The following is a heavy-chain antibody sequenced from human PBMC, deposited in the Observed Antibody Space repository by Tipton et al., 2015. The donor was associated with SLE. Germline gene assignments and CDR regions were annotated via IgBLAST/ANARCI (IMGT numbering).Heavy chain of an antibody. CDR2: INHSGSH. CDR1: GGSFSGYY. V-gene: IGHV4-34*01. Sequence: LRLSCAVYGGSFSGYYWSWNRQPPGKGLGWIGEINHSGSHNNNPSLKSRVTISVDTSKNQFPLKLSSVTAADTAVYYCARSVATAGDAFEIWGQGTMVTVSS. CDR3: ARSVATAGDAFEI. J-gene: IGHJ3*02. D-gene: IGHD6-13*01.